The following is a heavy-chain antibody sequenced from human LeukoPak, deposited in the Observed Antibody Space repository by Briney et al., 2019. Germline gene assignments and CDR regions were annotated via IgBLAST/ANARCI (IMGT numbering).Heavy chain of an antibody. Sequence: SETLSLTCTVSGYSISSGYYWGWIRQPPGKGLEWIGSIYHSGSTYYNPSLKSRVTISVDTSKNQFSLKLSSVTAADTAVYYCARSSSGPEGYWGQGTLVTVSS. J-gene: IGHJ4*02. CDR2: IYHSGST. D-gene: IGHD6-13*01. CDR1: GYSISSGYY. CDR3: ARSSSGPEGY. V-gene: IGHV4-38-2*02.